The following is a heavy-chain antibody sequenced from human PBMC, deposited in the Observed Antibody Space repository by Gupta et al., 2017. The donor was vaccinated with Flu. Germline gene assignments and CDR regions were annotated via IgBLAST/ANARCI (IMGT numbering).Heavy chain of an antibody. CDR3: VMSTSWSFDL. CDR2: IYTSGST. Sequence: QVQLQESGPGLVKPSQTLSLTCTVSGGSISSGSYYWSWIRQPAGKGLEWIGRIYTSGSTNYNPSLKSRVTISVDTSKNQFSLKLSSVTAADTAVYYCVMSTSWSFDLWGRGTLVTVSS. D-gene: IGHD2-2*01. J-gene: IGHJ2*01. V-gene: IGHV4-61*02. CDR1: GGSISSGSYY.